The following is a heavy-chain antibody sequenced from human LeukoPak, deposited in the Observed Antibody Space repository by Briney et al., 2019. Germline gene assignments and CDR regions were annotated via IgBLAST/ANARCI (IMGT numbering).Heavy chain of an antibody. CDR3: ARDTPGYYYGMDV. CDR2: ISSSSYI. Sequence: GGSLRLSCAASGFTFSSYSMNWVRQAPGKGLEWVSSISSSSYIYYADSVKGRFTISRDNAKNSLYLQMNSLRAEDTAVYYCARDTPGYYYGMDVWGQGTTVTVSS. V-gene: IGHV3-21*01. CDR1: GFTFSSYS. J-gene: IGHJ6*02.